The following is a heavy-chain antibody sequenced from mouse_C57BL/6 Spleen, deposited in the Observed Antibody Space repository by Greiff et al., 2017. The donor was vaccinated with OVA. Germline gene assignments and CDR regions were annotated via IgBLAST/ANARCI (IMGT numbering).Heavy chain of an antibody. J-gene: IGHJ2*01. Sequence: QVQLKQPGAELVMPGASVKLSCKASGYTFTSYWMHWVKQRPGQGLEWIGEIDPSDSYTNYNQKFKGKSTLTVDKSSSTAYMQLSSLTSEDSAVDYCARHYGSSLFDYWGQGTTLTVSS. V-gene: IGHV1-69*01. D-gene: IGHD1-1*01. CDR3: ARHYGSSLFDY. CDR1: GYTFTSYW. CDR2: IDPSDSYT.